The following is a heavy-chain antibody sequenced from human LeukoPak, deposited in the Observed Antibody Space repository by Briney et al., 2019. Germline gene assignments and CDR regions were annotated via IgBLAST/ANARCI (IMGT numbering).Heavy chain of an antibody. J-gene: IGHJ4*02. CDR1: GFTFDDYA. CDR2: ISWNSGSI. CDR3: AKASGIAAAGTWVDY. Sequence: QPGRSLRLSCAASGFTFDDYAMHWVRQAPGKGLEWVSGISWNSGSIGYADSVKGRFTISRDNAKNSLYLQMNSLRAEDTALYYCAKASGIAAAGTWVDYWGQGTLVTVSS. D-gene: IGHD6-13*01. V-gene: IGHV3-9*01.